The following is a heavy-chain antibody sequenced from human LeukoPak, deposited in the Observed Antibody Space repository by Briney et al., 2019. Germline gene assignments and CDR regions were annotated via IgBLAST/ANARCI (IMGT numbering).Heavy chain of an antibody. V-gene: IGHV3-23*01. CDR3: ATWTRPSLGLRSGWFDD. CDR1: GFTFSSYA. J-gene: IGHJ4*02. D-gene: IGHD6-19*01. CDR2: ISGSGGST. Sequence: GGSLRLSCAASGFTFSSYAMSWVRQAPGKGLEWVSAISGSGGSTYYADSVKGRFTISRDNSKNTLYLQLRSLRSDDTAVYYCATWTRPSLGLRSGWFDDWGQGTLVAVSS.